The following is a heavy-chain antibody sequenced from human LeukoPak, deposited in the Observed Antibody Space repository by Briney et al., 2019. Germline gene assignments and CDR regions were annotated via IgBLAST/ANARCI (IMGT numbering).Heavy chain of an antibody. CDR3: ARLEYYYVSGNYYKLFDY. J-gene: IGHJ4*02. CDR2: IISSGSTI. CDR1: GFTFSSYN. V-gene: IGHV3-48*02. D-gene: IGHD3-10*01. Sequence: PRGSLRLSCVASGFTFSSYNMNWVRQAPGKGLEWVSDIISSGSTIYFADSVKGRFTISRDNAKNSLYLQMNSLRDEDTAVYYCARLEYYYVSGNYYKLFDYWGQGTLVTVCS.